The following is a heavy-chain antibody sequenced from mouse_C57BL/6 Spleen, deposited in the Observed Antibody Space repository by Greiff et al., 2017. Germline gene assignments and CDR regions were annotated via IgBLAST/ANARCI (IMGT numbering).Heavy chain of an antibody. Sequence: VQLVESGPGLVQPSQSLSITCTVSGFSLTSYGVHWVRQPPGKGLEWLGVIWSGGSTDYNAAFISRLSISKDNSKSQVFFKMNSLQADDTAIYYCAKIAWDWYFDVWGTGTTVTVSS. J-gene: IGHJ1*03. V-gene: IGHV2-4*01. CDR3: AKIAWDWYFDV. CDR1: GFSLTSYG. CDR2: IWSGGST. D-gene: IGHD4-1*01.